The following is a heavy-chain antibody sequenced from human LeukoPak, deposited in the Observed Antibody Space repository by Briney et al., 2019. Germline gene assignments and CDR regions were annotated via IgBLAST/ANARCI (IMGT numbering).Heavy chain of an antibody. CDR2: INERGSGT. V-gene: IGHV3-7*01. Sequence: GGSLRLSCAASGFVFSNHWMTWVRQAPGKGLEWVANINERGSGTYYADYVKGRFTISRDNTKKSLFLQLNSLSVEDTATYYCAKDYSFSNFNWGQGTLVTVSS. D-gene: IGHD2-15*01. J-gene: IGHJ4*02. CDR3: AKDYSFSNFN. CDR1: GFVFSNHW.